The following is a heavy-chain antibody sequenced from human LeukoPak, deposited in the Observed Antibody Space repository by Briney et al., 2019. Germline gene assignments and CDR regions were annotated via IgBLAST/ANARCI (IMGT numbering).Heavy chain of an antibody. J-gene: IGHJ5*02. D-gene: IGHD6-19*01. V-gene: IGHV1-8*01. CDR3: ARGVQWLGNNWFDP. Sequence: ASVKVSCKASGYTFTSYDINWVRQATGQGLEWMGWMNPNSGNTGYAQKFQGRVTMTRNTSISTAYMELSSLRSEDTAVYYCARGVQWLGNNWFDPWGQETLVTVSS. CDR2: MNPNSGNT. CDR1: GYTFTSYD.